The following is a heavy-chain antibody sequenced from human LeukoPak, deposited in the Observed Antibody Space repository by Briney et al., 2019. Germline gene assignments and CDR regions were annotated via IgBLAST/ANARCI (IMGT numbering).Heavy chain of an antibody. V-gene: IGHV4-4*07. CDR1: GGSISSYY. CDR2: IYTSGST. J-gene: IGHJ3*02. CDR3: ARGQSGWTIGAFDI. Sequence: SEILSLTCTVSGGSISSYYWSWIRQPAGKGLEWIGRIYTSGSTNYNPSLKSRVTMSVDTSKNQFSLKLSSVTAADTAVYYCARGQSGWTIGAFDIWGQGTMVTVSS. D-gene: IGHD3-10*01.